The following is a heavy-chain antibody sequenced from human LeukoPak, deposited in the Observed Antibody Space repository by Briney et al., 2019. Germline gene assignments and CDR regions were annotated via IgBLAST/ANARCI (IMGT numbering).Heavy chain of an antibody. Sequence: GGSLRLSCAASGFTFSSYAMHWVRQAPGKGLEWVAVISYDGSNKYYADSVKGRFTISRDNSKNTLYLQMNSLRAEDTAVYYCARGPDIVVVVAALDYWGQGTLVTVSS. J-gene: IGHJ4*02. CDR2: ISYDGSNK. D-gene: IGHD2-15*01. V-gene: IGHV3-30*01. CDR1: GFTFSSYA. CDR3: ARGPDIVVVVAALDY.